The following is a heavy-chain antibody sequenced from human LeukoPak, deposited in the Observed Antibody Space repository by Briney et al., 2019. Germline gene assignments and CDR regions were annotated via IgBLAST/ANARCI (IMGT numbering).Heavy chain of an antibody. D-gene: IGHD1-14*01. CDR3: ARGVEPLAANTLAY. CDR2: LYSDGNT. V-gene: IGHV3-53*01. CDR1: GFTVITND. J-gene: IGHJ1*01. Sequence: GGALRLSCAASGFTVITNDMTWVRQAPGKGLEWVSVLYSDGNTKYADSVQGRFTLSRDNSKNTLYLEMNSLSPDDTAVYYCARGVEPLAANTLAYWGQGTLVTVSS.